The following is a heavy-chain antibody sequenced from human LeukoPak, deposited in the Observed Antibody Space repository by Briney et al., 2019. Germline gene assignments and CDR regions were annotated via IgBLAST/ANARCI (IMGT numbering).Heavy chain of an antibody. CDR1: GYSISSGYY. V-gene: IGHV4-38-2*01. J-gene: IGHJ6*03. CDR2: IYHSRTT. Sequence: SETLSLTCAVSGYSISSGYYWGWVRQPPGQGLEWIGTIYHSRTTYYNPSLKGRVTISVDTSKKQFSLKLSSVTAADTAVYYCARGIYYYYYMDVWGKGITVTVSS. CDR3: ARGIYYYYYMDV.